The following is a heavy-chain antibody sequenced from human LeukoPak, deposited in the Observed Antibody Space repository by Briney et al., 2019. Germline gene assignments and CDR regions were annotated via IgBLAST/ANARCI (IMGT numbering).Heavy chain of an antibody. D-gene: IGHD5-24*01. Sequence: NPSETLSLTCTVSGGPISSATHCWSWIRQPAGKGLEWIGRIYTAGSTDYNPSLRSRVTISVDTSKNQFSLNLTSVTAADTAVYYCASSKHMAALGLEYWGQGTLVTVSS. J-gene: IGHJ4*02. V-gene: IGHV4-61*02. CDR1: GGPISSATHC. CDR2: IYTAGST. CDR3: ASSKHMAALGLEY.